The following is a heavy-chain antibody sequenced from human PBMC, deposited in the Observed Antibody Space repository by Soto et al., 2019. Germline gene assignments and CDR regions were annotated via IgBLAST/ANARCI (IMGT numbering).Heavy chain of an antibody. V-gene: IGHV1-18*01. D-gene: IGHD6-19*01. Sequence: QVQLVQSGGEVKKPGASVKVSCKASGYIFTNYDIGWVRQAPGQGLEWMGWISPYSGNTKYTQKVQGRVTMTTDTTTSPAYMALRSLRSDDTAVYYCVRFASSGWYTGGYWGQGTLVTVSS. CDR2: ISPYSGNT. CDR1: GYIFTNYD. CDR3: VRFASSGWYTGGY. J-gene: IGHJ4*02.